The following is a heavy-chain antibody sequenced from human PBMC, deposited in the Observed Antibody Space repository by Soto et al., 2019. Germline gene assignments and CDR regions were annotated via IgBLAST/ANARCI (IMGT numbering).Heavy chain of an antibody. CDR1: GYTFTGYY. Sequence: ASVKVSCKASGYTFTGYYMHWVRQAPGQGLEWMGWINPNSGGTNYAQKFQGWVTMTRDTSISTAYMEMSRLRSDDTAVYYCASSLRFLEWSPLDYWGQGTLVTVSS. D-gene: IGHD3-3*01. CDR3: ASSLRFLEWSPLDY. J-gene: IGHJ4*02. V-gene: IGHV1-2*04. CDR2: INPNSGGT.